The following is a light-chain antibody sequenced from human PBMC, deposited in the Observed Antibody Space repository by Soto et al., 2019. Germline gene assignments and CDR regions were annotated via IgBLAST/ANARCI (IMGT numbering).Light chain of an antibody. CDR2: DAS. Sequence: DIQLTQSPSTLSASIGDRVTITCRASQSINRWLAWYQQKPGKAPKLLNYDASSLESGVPSRFSGSGSGTELPHTFSSLQPDDFATYSCQPPRCTFDQATRVEIK. CDR3: QPPRCT. CDR1: QSINRW. J-gene: IGKJ1*01. V-gene: IGKV1-5*01.